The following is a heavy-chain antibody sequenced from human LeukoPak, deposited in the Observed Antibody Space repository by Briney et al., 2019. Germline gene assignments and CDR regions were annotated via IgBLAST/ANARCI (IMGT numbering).Heavy chain of an antibody. D-gene: IGHD6-19*01. J-gene: IGHJ5*02. V-gene: IGHV4-34*01. CDR1: GGSFSGYY. CDR2: INHIGST. Sequence: SETLSLTCVVYGGSFSGYYWSWIRQPPGKGLEWSGEINHIGSTNYNPSLKSRVTILVDKSKNQFSLKVSSVTAADTAVYYCARVYSSAWYGTAAWFDPWGQGTLVTVSS. CDR3: ARVYSSAWYGTAAWFDP.